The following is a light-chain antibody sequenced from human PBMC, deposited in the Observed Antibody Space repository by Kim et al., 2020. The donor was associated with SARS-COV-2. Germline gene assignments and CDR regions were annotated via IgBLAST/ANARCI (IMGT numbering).Light chain of an antibody. CDR1: QNIGRC. CDR3: QQCNRYPLT. V-gene: IGKV1-5*03. CDR2: KSS. Sequence: SASVGDRVTIPCRASQNIGRCLAWYQQKPGKAPKLLIYKSSSLQSEVPSRFSGGGSGTEFSLTLSSLQPDDFATYYCQQCNRYPLTFGGGTKLEI. J-gene: IGKJ4*01.